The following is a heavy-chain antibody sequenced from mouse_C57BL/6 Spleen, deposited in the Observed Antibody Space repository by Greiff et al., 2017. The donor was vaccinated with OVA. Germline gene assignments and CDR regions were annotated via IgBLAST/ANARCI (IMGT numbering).Heavy chain of an antibody. D-gene: IGHD1-1*01. Sequence: VQLQQPGAELVRPGSSVKLSCKASGYTFTSYWMHWVKQRPIQGLEWIGNIDPSDSETHYNQKFKDKATLTVDKSSSTAYMQLSSLTSEDSAVYYCARSGTTVAVYYYAMDYWGQGTSVTVSS. J-gene: IGHJ4*01. CDR2: IDPSDSET. V-gene: IGHV1-52*01. CDR1: GYTFTSYW. CDR3: ARSGTTVAVYYYAMDY.